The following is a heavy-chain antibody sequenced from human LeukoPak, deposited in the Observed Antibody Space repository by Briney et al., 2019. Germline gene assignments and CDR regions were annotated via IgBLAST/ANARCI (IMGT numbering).Heavy chain of an antibody. CDR3: AITPGYSYGLYYFDY. CDR2: ISGSGGGT. D-gene: IGHD5-18*01. J-gene: IGHJ4*02. CDR1: GFTFSSYA. V-gene: IGHV3-23*01. Sequence: SGGSLRLSCAASGFTFSSYAMSWVRQAPGKGLEWVSAISGSGGGTYYADSVKGRFTISRDNSKNTLYLQMNSLRAEDTAVYYCAITPGYSYGLYYFDYWGQGTLVTVSS.